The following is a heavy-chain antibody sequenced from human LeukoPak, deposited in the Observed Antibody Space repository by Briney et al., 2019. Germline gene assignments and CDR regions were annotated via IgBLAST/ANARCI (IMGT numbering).Heavy chain of an antibody. CDR3: ARAQYSYGHYYFDY. CDR2: INSGGSST. D-gene: IGHD5-18*01. CDR1: GFTFSSYW. J-gene: IGHJ4*02. Sequence: QPGGSLRLSCAACGFTFSSYWMHWVRQAPGKGLVWVSRINSGGSSTIYADSVKGRFTISRDNAKNTLYLQMNSLRAEDTAVYYCARAQYSYGHYYFDYWGQGTLVTVSS. V-gene: IGHV3-74*01.